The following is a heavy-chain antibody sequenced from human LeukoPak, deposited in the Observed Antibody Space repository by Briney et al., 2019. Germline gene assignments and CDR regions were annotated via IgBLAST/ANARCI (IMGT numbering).Heavy chain of an antibody. CDR3: ARSGGCSSGMDY. V-gene: IGHV1-2*02. D-gene: IGHD6-6*01. Sequence: ASVKVSCKASGYTFTGYYMHWVRQAPGQGLEWMGWINPNSGGTNYAQKFQGRVTMTSDTSISTAYMELSRLRSDDTAVYYCARSGGCSSGMDYWGQGSLVTVSS. CDR1: GYTFTGYY. J-gene: IGHJ4*02. CDR2: INPNSGGT.